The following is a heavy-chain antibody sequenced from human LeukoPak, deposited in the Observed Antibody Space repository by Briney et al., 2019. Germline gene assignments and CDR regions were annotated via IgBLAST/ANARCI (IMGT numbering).Heavy chain of an antibody. CDR2: ISSSSSYI. J-gene: IGHJ5*02. V-gene: IGHV3-21*04. CDR1: GFTFSSYS. D-gene: IGHD2-2*01. Sequence: GGSLRLSCAASGFTFSSYSMNWVRQAPGKGLEWVSSISSSSSYIYYADSVKGRFTISRDNAKNSLYLQMNSLRAEDTAVYYCAKDLNERYCSSTSCYGNWFDPWGQGTLVTVSS. CDR3: AKDLNERYCSSTSCYGNWFDP.